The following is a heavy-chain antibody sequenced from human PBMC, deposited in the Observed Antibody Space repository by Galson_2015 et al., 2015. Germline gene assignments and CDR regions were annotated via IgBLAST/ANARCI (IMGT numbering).Heavy chain of an antibody. CDR2: IKSKTDGGTT. J-gene: IGHJ4*02. D-gene: IGHD5-12*01. V-gene: IGHV3-15*01. CDR1: GFTFSNAW. CDR3: TTDRGYSGYDLRYYFDC. Sequence: SLRLSCAASGFTFSNAWMSWVRLAPGKGLEWVGRIKSKTDGGTTDYAAPVKGRFTISRDDSKNTLYLQMNSLKTEDTAVYYCTTDRGYSGYDLRYYFDCWGQGTLVTVSS.